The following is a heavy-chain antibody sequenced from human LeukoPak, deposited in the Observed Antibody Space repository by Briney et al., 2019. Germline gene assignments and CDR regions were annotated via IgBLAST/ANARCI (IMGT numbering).Heavy chain of an antibody. J-gene: IGHJ4*02. CDR3: AKKGLGYDSSGYFIDY. CDR1: GFTFSSYG. V-gene: IGHV3-30*02. CDR2: IRYDGSNK. D-gene: IGHD3-22*01. Sequence: PGGSLRLSCAASGFTFSSYGMHWVRQAPGKGLEWVAFIRYDGSNKYYADSVKGRLTISRDNSKDTLYLQMNSLRAEDTAVYYCAKKGLGYDSSGYFIDYWGQGTLVTVSS.